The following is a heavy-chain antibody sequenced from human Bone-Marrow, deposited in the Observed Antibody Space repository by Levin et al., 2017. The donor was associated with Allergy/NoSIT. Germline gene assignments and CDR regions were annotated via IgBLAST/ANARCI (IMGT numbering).Heavy chain of an antibody. CDR3: AREDSAVVTATATNAFDI. CDR2: IYYSGST. D-gene: IGHD2-15*01. CDR1: GGSISSYY. J-gene: IGHJ3*02. V-gene: IGHV4-59*01. Sequence: SETLSLTCTVSGGSISSYYWSWIRQPPGKGLEWMGYIYYSGSTNYNPSLKSRVTITVDTSKNQFSLRLSSVTAADTAVYYCAREDSAVVTATATNAFDIWGQGTMVTVSS.